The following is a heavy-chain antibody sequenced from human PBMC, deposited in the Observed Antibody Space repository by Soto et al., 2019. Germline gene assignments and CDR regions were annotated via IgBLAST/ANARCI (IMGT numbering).Heavy chain of an antibody. CDR1: GGTFSSYA. Sequence: QVQLVQSGAEVKKPGSSVKVSCKASGGTFSSYAISWVRQAPGQGLEWMGGIIPIFGTANYAQKLQGRVTITAEEATSTAYMELSSLRSEDTAVYYCASTNRYYYDSSGYYPALYYFDYWGQGTLVTVSS. CDR3: ASTNRYYYDSSGYYPALYYFDY. V-gene: IGHV1-69*01. CDR2: IIPIFGTA. J-gene: IGHJ4*02. D-gene: IGHD3-22*01.